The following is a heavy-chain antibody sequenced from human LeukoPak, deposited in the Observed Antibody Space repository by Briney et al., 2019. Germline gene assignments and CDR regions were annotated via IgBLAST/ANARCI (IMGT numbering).Heavy chain of an antibody. CDR3: GREFYYYDSSGLLPHYYFAS. CDR1: GFTFSSYS. D-gene: IGHD3-22*01. J-gene: IGHJ4*02. CDR2: ISSSSSYI. V-gene: IGHV3-21*01. Sequence: GGSLRLSCAASGFTFSSYSMNWVRQAPGKGLEWVSSISSSSSYIYYADSVKGRFTISRDNAKNSLYLQMNSLRAEDTAVYYWGREFYYYDSSGLLPHYYFASGGRGTRAT.